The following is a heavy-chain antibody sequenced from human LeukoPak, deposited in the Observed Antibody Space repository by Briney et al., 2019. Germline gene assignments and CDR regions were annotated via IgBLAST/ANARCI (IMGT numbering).Heavy chain of an antibody. CDR3: AKEQQLWLLGYFDY. Sequence: QPGRSLRLSCAASGFTFSNAWMSWVRQAPGKGLEWVSTISGSGGSTDYAESVKGRFTISRDNSKNTLYLQMNSLRAEDTAVYYCAKEQQLWLLGYFDYWGQGALVTVSS. V-gene: IGHV3-23*01. CDR2: ISGSGGST. J-gene: IGHJ4*02. CDR1: GFTFSNAW. D-gene: IGHD5-18*01.